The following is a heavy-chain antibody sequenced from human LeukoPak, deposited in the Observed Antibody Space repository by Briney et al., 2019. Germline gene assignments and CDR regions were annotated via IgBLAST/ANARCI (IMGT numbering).Heavy chain of an antibody. CDR2: INPNSGGT. CDR1: GYTLTELS. Sequence: GASVKVSCKVSGYTLTELSMHWVRQAPGKGLEWMGWINPNSGGTNYAQKFQGRVTMTRDTSISTAYMELSRLKSDDTAVYYCARDWNDGQFDYWGQGTLVTVSS. V-gene: IGHV1-2*02. J-gene: IGHJ4*02. D-gene: IGHD1-1*01. CDR3: ARDWNDGQFDY.